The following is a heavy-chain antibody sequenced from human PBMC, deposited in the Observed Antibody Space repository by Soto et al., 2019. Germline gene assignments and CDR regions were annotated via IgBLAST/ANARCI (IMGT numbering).Heavy chain of an antibody. CDR1: GYTFTGYY. CDR2: INPNSGGT. J-gene: IGHJ6*02. Sequence: ASVKVSCKASGYTFTGYYTHWVRQAPGQGLEWMGWINPNSGGTNYAQKFQGWVTMTRDTSISTAYMELSRLRSDDTAVYYCAREERAVAGPYYYYGMDVWGQGTTVTVSS. V-gene: IGHV1-2*04. D-gene: IGHD6-19*01. CDR3: AREERAVAGPYYYYGMDV.